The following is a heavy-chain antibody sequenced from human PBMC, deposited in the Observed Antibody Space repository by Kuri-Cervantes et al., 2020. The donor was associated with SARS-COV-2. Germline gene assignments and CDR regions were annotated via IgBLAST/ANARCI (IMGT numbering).Heavy chain of an antibody. D-gene: IGHD2-2*01. CDR1: GGSFSGYY. J-gene: IGHJ4*02. V-gene: IGHV4-34*01. CDR3: ARISAVPAAKRTYYFDY. CDR2: INHSGST. Sequence: GSLRLSCAVYGGSFSGYYWSWIRQPPEKGLEWIGEINHSGSTNYNPSLKSRVTISVDTSKNQFSLKLSSVTAADTAVYYCARISAVPAAKRTYYFDYWGQGTLVTVSS.